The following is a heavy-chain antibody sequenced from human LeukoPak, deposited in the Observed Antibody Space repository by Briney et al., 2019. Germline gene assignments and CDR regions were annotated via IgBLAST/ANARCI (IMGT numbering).Heavy chain of an antibody. V-gene: IGHV3-30*18. J-gene: IGHJ6*02. Sequence: PGGSLRLSCAASGFTFSNYGMHWVRQAPGKGLEWVAVISYDESDKYYADSVKGRFTISRDNSKNTLYLQMNSLRPEDTAVYYCAKGVVAATNAAYYGMDVWGQGNTVTVSS. CDR2: ISYDESDK. CDR3: AKGVVAATNAAYYGMDV. CDR1: GFTFSNYG. D-gene: IGHD2-15*01.